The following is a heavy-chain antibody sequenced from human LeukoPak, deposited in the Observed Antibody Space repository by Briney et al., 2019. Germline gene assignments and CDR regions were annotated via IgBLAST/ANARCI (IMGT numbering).Heavy chain of an antibody. V-gene: IGHV3-48*03. J-gene: IGHJ4*02. CDR2: ISSSGSTI. Sequence: PGGSLRLSCAASGFTFSSYEMNWVRQAPGKGLEWVSYISSSGSTIYYADSVKGRFTISRDSAKNSLYLQMNSLRAEDTAVYYCARDREYQHNDYWGQGTLVTVSS. D-gene: IGHD2-2*01. CDR1: GFTFSSYE. CDR3: ARDREYQHNDY.